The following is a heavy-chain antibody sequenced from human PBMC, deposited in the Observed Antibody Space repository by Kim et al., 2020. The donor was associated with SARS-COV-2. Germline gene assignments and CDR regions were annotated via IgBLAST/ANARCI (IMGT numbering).Heavy chain of an antibody. V-gene: IGHV5-10-1*01. D-gene: IGHD6-13*01. CDR3: ARLGSSSSSWEDY. J-gene: IGHJ4*02. CDR1: GYSFTSYW. CDR2: IDPSDSYT. Sequence: GESLKISCKGSGYSFTSYWINWVRQMPGKGLEWMGRIDPSDSYTNYSPSFQGHVTISADKSISTAYLQWSSLKASDTAMYYCARLGSSSSSWEDYWSQGTLVTVSS.